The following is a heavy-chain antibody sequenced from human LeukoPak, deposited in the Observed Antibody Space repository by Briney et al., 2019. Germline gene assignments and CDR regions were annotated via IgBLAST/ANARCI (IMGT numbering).Heavy chain of an antibody. CDR1: GGTFSSYA. D-gene: IGHD2-2*01. J-gene: IGHJ6*04. V-gene: IGHV1-69*13. CDR3: ASCSSTSCPPSGYGMDV. CDR2: IIPIFGTA. Sequence: GASVKVSCKASGGTFSSYAISWVRQAPGQGLEWMGGIIPIFGTANYAQEFQGRVTITADESTSTAYMELSSLRSEDTAVYYCASCSSTSCPPSGYGMDVWGKGTTVTVSS.